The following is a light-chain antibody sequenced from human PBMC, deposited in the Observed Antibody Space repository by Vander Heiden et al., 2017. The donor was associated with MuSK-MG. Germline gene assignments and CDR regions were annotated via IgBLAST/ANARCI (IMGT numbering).Light chain of an antibody. J-gene: IGKJ4*01. CDR3: QQCDSAPLT. V-gene: IGKV1-39*01. Sequence: DIQMTHSPSSLSASVGDRVTITCRASQSISSYLNWYQQKPGKAPKLLIYAASSLQSGVPSRFSGSGSGTDFTLTISRLQPEDFATYYCQQCDSAPLTCGGGTKVXIK. CDR1: QSISSY. CDR2: AAS.